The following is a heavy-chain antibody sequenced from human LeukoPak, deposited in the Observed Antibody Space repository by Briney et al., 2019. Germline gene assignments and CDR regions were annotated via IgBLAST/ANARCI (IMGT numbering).Heavy chain of an antibody. V-gene: IGHV3-11*04. D-gene: IGHD3-3*01. J-gene: IGHJ4*02. CDR2: ISSSGSTI. CDR1: GFTFSDYY. CDR3: ARLSNAAYYDFWIDY. Sequence: GGSLRLSCAASGFTFSDYYMSWIRQAPGKGLEWVSYISSSGSTIYYADSVKGRFTISRDNAKNSLYLQMNSLRAEDTAVYYCARLSNAAYYDFWIDYWGQGTLVTVSS.